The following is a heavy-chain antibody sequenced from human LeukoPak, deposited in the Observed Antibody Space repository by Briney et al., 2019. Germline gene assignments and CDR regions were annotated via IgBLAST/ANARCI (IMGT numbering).Heavy chain of an antibody. CDR3: AREGGVREMNWFDP. J-gene: IGHJ5*02. D-gene: IGHD3-10*01. Sequence: SETLSLTCTVSGGSISSYYWSWIRQPPGKGLEWIGYIYYSGSTNYNPSLKSRVTISVDTSKNQFSLKLSSVTAADTAVYYCAREGGVREMNWFDPWGQGTLVTVSS. V-gene: IGHV4-59*01. CDR2: IYYSGST. CDR1: GGSISSYY.